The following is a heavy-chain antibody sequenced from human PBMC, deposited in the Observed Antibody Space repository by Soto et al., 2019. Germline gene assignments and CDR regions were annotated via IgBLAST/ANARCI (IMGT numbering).Heavy chain of an antibody. D-gene: IGHD1-26*01. CDR2: ISYDGSNK. J-gene: IGHJ4*02. CDR3: AREADSGSYSPLDY. Sequence: TVGSLRLSCAASGFTFSSYAMHWVRQAPGKGLEWVAVISYDGSNKYYADSVKGRFTISRDNSKNTLYLQMNSLRAEDTAVYYCAREADSGSYSPLDYWGQGTLVTVSS. V-gene: IGHV3-30-3*01. CDR1: GFTFSSYA.